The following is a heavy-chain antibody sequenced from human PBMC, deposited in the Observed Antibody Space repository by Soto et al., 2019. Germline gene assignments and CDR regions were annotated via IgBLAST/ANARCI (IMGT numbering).Heavy chain of an antibody. Sequence: SETLSLTCTVSGGSISSGDYYWSWIRQPPGKGLEWIGYIYYSGSTYYNPSLKSRVTISVDTSKNQFSLKLSSVTAADTAVYYCARFHGVVIIVDYWGQGTLVTVSS. CDR3: ARFHGVVIIVDY. CDR2: IYYSGST. J-gene: IGHJ4*02. V-gene: IGHV4-30-4*01. CDR1: GGSISSGDYY. D-gene: IGHD3-3*01.